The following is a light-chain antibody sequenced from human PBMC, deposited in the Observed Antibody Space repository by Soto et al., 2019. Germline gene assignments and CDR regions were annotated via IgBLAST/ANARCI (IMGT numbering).Light chain of an antibody. Sequence: DIQITQSPSTLSASVGDRVTITCRASQSISSWLAWYQQKPGKAPKLLIYKASSLDSGVPSRFSGSGSGTEFTLTISSLQPDDFETYYCQQYNSYSWTFGQGTKVDIK. CDR1: QSISSW. CDR3: QQYNSYSWT. V-gene: IGKV1-5*03. J-gene: IGKJ1*01. CDR2: KAS.